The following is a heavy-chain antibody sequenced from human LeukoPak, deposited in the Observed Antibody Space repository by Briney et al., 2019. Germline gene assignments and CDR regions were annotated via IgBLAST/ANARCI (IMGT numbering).Heavy chain of an antibody. J-gene: IGHJ4*02. CDR2: IYYSGST. D-gene: IGHD3-3*01. V-gene: IGHV4-31*03. Sequence: PSQTLSLTCTVSGGSINSDTYYWSWIRQHPGTGLEWIGYIYYSGSTYYNPSLKSRVTISVDTSKNQFSLKLSSVTAADTAVYYCARLRFLEWYYFDYWGQGTLVTVSS. CDR1: GGSINSDTYY. CDR3: ARLRFLEWYYFDY.